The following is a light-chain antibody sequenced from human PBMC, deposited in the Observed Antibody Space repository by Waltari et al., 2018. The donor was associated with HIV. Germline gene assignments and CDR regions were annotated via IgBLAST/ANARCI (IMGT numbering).Light chain of an antibody. CDR1: QSVSSN. CDR2: GAS. J-gene: IGKJ4*01. Sequence: EIVMTQSPATLSVSPGERATLSCRASQSVSSNLAWYQQKPGQAPRLLIYGASTRATVFPARFIGSESVTEFTLTISSLQSEDFAVYYCQQYNNWPLTFGGGTKVEIK. V-gene: IGKV3-15*01. CDR3: QQYNNWPLT.